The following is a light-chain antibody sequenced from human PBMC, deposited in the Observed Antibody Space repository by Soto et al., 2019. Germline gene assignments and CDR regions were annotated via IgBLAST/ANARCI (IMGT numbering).Light chain of an antibody. CDR2: YMS. CDR1: QYVGSR. J-gene: IGKJ1*01. V-gene: IGKV3-11*01. Sequence: IVMTQSPGTLSFSPGESATLSCRASQYVGSRLAWYQHKPGQAPRLLIYYMSKRATGIPARFSGSGSGTDFTLTISSLAPDDFAIYYCHQRQSWPRTFGQGTKVDIK. CDR3: HQRQSWPRT.